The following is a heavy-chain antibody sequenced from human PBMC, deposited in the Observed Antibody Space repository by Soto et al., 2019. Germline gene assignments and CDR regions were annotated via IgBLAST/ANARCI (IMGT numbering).Heavy chain of an antibody. CDR3: ARVVRYSSSWAYFDY. V-gene: IGHV1-18*01. Sequence: ASVKVSCTASGYTFTSYGISWVRQAPGQGLEWMGWISAYNGNTNYAQKLQGRVTMTTDTSTSTAYMELRSLRSDDTAVYYCARVVRYSSSWAYFDYWGQGTLVTVSS. CDR1: GYTFTSYG. CDR2: ISAYNGNT. J-gene: IGHJ4*02. D-gene: IGHD6-13*01.